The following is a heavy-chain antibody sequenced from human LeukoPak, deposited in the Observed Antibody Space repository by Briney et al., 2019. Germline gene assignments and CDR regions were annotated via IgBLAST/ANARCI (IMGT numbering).Heavy chain of an antibody. CDR2: ISYDGSNK. D-gene: IGHD6-19*01. J-gene: IGHJ4*02. Sequence: GGSLRPSCAASGFTFSSYGMHWVRQAPGKGLEWVAVISYDGSNKYYADSVKGRFTISRDNSKNTLYLQMNSLRAEDTAVYYCAKLPGIAVILDYWGQGTLVTVSS. V-gene: IGHV3-30*18. CDR1: GFTFSSYG. CDR3: AKLPGIAVILDY.